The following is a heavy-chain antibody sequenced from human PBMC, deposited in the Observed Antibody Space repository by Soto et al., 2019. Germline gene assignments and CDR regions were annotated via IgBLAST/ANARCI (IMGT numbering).Heavy chain of an antibody. J-gene: IGHJ3*02. D-gene: IGHD2-8*02. CDR3: AKATATGGGAFDI. CDR2: ILVGGST. Sequence: GGSLRLSCAASGFTCSSYDMSWVRQAPGKGLEWVSTILVGGSTHYPDSVKGRFTISRDNSKNTLFLQMNSLTAGDTAVYYCAKATATGGGAFDICGQGTMVT. CDR1: GFTCSSYD. V-gene: IGHV3-23*01.